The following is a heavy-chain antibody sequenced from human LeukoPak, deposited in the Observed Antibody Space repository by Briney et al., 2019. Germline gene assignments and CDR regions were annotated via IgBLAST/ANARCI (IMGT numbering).Heavy chain of an antibody. V-gene: IGHV1-69*01. CDR1: GGTFSSYA. CDR3: ARARPTRNWFDP. Sequence: SVKVSCKASGGTFSSYAISWVRQAPGQGLEWMGGVIPIFGTANYAQKFQGRVTITADESTSTAYMELSSLRSEDTAVYYCARARPTRNWFDPWGQGTLVTVSP. CDR2: VIPIFGTA. J-gene: IGHJ5*02.